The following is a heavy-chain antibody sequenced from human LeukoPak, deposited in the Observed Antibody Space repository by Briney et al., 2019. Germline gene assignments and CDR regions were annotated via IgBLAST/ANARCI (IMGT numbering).Heavy chain of an antibody. CDR3: ARGRVDRGFDY. J-gene: IGHJ4*02. V-gene: IGHV1-8*01. Sequence: ASVTVSCKASGYTFTSYDIHWVRQAPGQGLEWMGWMNPNSGDTGYAQKFQGRVTLTRNTSKSTAYMELSSLRSEDAAVYYCARGRVDRGFDYWGQGTLVTVSS. CDR1: GYTFTSYD. D-gene: IGHD3-10*01. CDR2: MNPNSGDT.